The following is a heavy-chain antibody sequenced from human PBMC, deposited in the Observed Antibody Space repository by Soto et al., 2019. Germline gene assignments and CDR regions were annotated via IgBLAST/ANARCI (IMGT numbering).Heavy chain of an antibody. CDR2: FSAYNGNK. J-gene: IGHJ1*01. CDR1: GSTFPSNG. CDR3: ARGPYSSSSNPFQH. V-gene: IGHV1-18*01. D-gene: IGHD6-6*01. Sequence: ASVKVSCKASGSTFPSNGISWVRQPPGQGLEWMGWFSAYNGNKNYAQKLQGRVTMTTDTSTSTAYIELRSLRSDDTAVYYCARGPYSSSSNPFQHWGQGTLVTVSS.